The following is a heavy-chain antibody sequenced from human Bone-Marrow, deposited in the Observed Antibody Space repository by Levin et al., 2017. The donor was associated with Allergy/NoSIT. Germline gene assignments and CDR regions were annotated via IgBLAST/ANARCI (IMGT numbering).Heavy chain of an antibody. V-gene: IGHV1-69*01. J-gene: IGHJ6*02. CDR3: ARCLGEYYGMDV. CDR2: IIPIFGTA. Sequence: KISCKASGGTFSSYAISWVRQAPGQGLEWMGGIIPIFGTANYAQKFQGRVTITADESTSTAYMELSSLRSEDTAVYYCARCLGEYYGMDVWGQGTTVTVSS. CDR1: GGTFSSYA. D-gene: IGHD3-16*01.